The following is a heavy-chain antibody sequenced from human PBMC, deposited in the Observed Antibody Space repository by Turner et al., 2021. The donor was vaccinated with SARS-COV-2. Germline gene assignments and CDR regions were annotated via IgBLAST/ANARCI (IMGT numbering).Heavy chain of an antibody. V-gene: IGHV3-21*01. D-gene: IGHD3-3*01. CDR1: AFTFSTYS. Sequence: DVQLVESGGGWVQPVRSLRLTCAVSAFTFSTYSMHCVRQAAGRGLEWVLSMSSRISYIYYADSVKGRFTISRDNSKNSLYLQMNSLRAEETAVYYGARGDDFWSGYSNDGMDVWGQGTTVTVSS. CDR3: ARGDDFWSGYSNDGMDV. J-gene: IGHJ6*02. CDR2: MSSRISYI.